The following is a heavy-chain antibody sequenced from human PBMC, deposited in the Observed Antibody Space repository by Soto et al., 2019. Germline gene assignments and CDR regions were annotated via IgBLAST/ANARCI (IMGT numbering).Heavy chain of an antibody. Sequence: EVQLLESGGGLVQPGGSLRLSCAASGFTFSSYAMSWVRQAPGKGLEWVAAISGSGGSTYYADSVKGRFTISRDNSKNTLYLQMNSLRAEDTAVYYCAKASGWFGEFDYWGQGTLVTVSS. CDR2: ISGSGGST. CDR3: AKASGWFGEFDY. J-gene: IGHJ4*02. D-gene: IGHD3-10*01. CDR1: GFTFSSYA. V-gene: IGHV3-23*01.